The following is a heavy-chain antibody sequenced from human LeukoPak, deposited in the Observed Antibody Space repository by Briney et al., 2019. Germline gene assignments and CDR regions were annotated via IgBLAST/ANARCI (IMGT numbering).Heavy chain of an antibody. Sequence: PSETLSLTCAVSGGSISSSNWWSWVRQPPGKGLEWIGEIYHSGSTNYNPSLKSRVTISVDTSKNQFSLKLSSVTAADTAVYYCASGPDIVVVPAAGGWFDPWGQGTLVTVSS. V-gene: IGHV4-4*02. J-gene: IGHJ5*02. CDR1: GGSISSSNW. D-gene: IGHD2-2*01. CDR3: ASGPDIVVVPAAGGWFDP. CDR2: IYHSGST.